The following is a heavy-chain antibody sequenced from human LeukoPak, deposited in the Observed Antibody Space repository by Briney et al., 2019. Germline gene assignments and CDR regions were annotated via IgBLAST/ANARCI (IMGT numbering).Heavy chain of an antibody. CDR2: IKQDGSEK. J-gene: IGHJ4*02. CDR1: GFTFTTYW. Sequence: PGGSLRLSCAASGFTFTTYWMSWVRQAPGKGLEWVANIKQDGSEKYYVESVKGRFTISRDNAKNSLYLQMNSLRAEDTAVYYCARMVRDLDYWGQGTLVTVSS. CDR3: ARMVRDLDY. V-gene: IGHV3-7*01. D-gene: IGHD3-10*01.